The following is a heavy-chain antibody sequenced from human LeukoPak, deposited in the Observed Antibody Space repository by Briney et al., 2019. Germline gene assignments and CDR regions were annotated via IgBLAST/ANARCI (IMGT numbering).Heavy chain of an antibody. Sequence: SETLSLTCAVYGGSFSGYYWSWIRQPPGKGLEWIGSIYYSGTTHYNPSLESRVTISVDTSKNQFSLKLASVTAADTAIYYCAKGAGGFSYYNWFDPWGQGTLVTVSS. CDR2: IYYSGTT. D-gene: IGHD5-18*01. V-gene: IGHV4-34*01. CDR1: GGSFSGYY. J-gene: IGHJ5*02. CDR3: AKGAGGFSYYNWFDP.